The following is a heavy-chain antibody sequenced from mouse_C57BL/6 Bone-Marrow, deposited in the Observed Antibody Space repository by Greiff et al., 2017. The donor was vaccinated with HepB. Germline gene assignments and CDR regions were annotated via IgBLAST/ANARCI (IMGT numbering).Heavy chain of an antibody. Sequence: EVKLVESGGDLVKPGGSLKLSCAASGFTFSSYGMSWVRQTPDKRLEWVATISSSGSYTYYPDSVKGRFTISRDNAKNTLYLQMSSLKSEDTAMYYCARHPYYSNYGGAWFAYWGQGTLVTVSA. CDR2: ISSSGSYT. J-gene: IGHJ3*01. D-gene: IGHD2-5*01. CDR1: GFTFSSYG. CDR3: ARHPYYSNYGGAWFAY. V-gene: IGHV5-6*01.